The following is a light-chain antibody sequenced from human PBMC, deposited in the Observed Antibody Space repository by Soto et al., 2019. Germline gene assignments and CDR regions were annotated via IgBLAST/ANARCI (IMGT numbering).Light chain of an antibody. V-gene: IGKV3-11*01. CDR1: QSVSSY. J-gene: IGKJ4*01. CDR3: QQRSNWPLT. Sequence: EIVLTQSRATLSLSPGERATLSCRASQSVSSYLAWYQQKPGPAPRLLIYDASNRATGIPARFSGSGSGTDFTLTISSLEPEDFAVYYCQQRSNWPLTFGGGTKVDIK. CDR2: DAS.